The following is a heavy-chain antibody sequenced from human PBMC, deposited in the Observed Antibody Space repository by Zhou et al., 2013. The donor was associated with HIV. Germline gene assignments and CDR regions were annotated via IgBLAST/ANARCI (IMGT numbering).Heavy chain of an antibody. CDR3: ARDESGGWEPDAFDI. J-gene: IGHJ3*02. CDR2: ISAYNGNT. Sequence: QVNLEQSGADVKKPGASMKVSCKASGYTFNSYGYGISWVRQAPGQGLEWMGWISAYNGNTNYAQKLQGRVTMTTDTSTRTAYMELRSLRSDDTAVYYCARDESGGWEPDAFDIWGQGTMVTVSS. V-gene: IGHV1-18*01. D-gene: IGHD1-26*01. CDR1: GYTFNSYGYG.